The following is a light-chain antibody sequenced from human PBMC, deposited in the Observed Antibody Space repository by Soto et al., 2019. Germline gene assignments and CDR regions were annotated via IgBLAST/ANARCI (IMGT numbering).Light chain of an antibody. CDR2: GAS. CDR1: QNVSSN. J-gene: IGKJ1*01. CDR3: QPYTDWWT. V-gene: IGKV3-15*01. Sequence: EIVMTQSPATLSVSPGERATLSCRASQNVSSNLAWYQKKPGQAPRLLIYGASTRATGIPARFSGSGSGTDFTITIRSLQSEDFAVYYCQPYTDWWTFGHGTRVEIK.